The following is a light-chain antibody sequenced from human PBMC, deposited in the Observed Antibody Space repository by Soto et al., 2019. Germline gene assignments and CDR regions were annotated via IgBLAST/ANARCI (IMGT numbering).Light chain of an antibody. CDR1: TNDIGGYKY. CDR3: SSYTSSSTYV. Sequence: QSALTQPASVSGSPGQSITISCTGTTNDIGGYKYVSWYQQHPGKAPKLIIFEVTNRPSGVSNRFSDSKSGNTASLTISGLQAEDEADFYCSSYTSSSTYVFGTGTKVTVL. CDR2: EVT. V-gene: IGLV2-14*01. J-gene: IGLJ1*01.